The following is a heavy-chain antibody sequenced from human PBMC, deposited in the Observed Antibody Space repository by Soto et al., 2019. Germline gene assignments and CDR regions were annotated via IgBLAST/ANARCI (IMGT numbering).Heavy chain of an antibody. J-gene: IGHJ6*04. Sequence: ASVKVSCKASGYTFTGYYMHWVRQAPGQGLEWMGWINPNSGGTNYAQKFQGWVTMTRDTSIGTAYMELSRLRSDDTAVYYCAIPYYYYGMDVWREGTTVTVSS. CDR3: AIPYYYYGMDV. V-gene: IGHV1-2*04. CDR2: INPNSGGT. CDR1: GYTFTGYY.